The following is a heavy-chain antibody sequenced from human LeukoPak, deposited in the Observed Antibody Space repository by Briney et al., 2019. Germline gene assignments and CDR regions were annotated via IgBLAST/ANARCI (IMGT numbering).Heavy chain of an antibody. D-gene: IGHD3-9*01. CDR1: GFSFSYSG. CDR3: AKDKYDILTGYWPYYFDS. Sequence: GGSLRLSCAASGFSFSYSGMHWVRQAPGKGLEWVAVISYDGTTKWNAGSVKGRFTISRDNSKNTLYLQMNSLRAEDTAVYYCAKDKYDILTGYWPYYFDSWGQGTLVTVSS. J-gene: IGHJ4*02. V-gene: IGHV3-30*18. CDR2: ISYDGTTK.